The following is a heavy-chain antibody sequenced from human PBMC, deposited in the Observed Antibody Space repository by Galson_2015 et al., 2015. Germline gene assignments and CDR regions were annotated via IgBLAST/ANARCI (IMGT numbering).Heavy chain of an antibody. V-gene: IGHV3-30-3*01. Sequence: SLRLSCAASGFTFSSYAMHWVRQAPGKGLEWVAVISYDGSNKYYADSVKGRFTISRDNSKNTLYLQMNSLRAEDTAVYYCASSLYSSGRRPYYFDYWGQGALVTVSS. J-gene: IGHJ4*02. CDR1: GFTFSSYA. CDR2: ISYDGSNK. CDR3: ASSLYSSGRRPYYFDY. D-gene: IGHD6-19*01.